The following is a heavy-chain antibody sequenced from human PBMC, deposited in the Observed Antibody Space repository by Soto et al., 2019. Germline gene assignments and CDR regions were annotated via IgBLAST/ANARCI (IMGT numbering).Heavy chain of an antibody. CDR1: GYTFTGYY. CDR2: IIPIFGTA. J-gene: IGHJ6*02. V-gene: IGHV1-69*13. CDR3: ASTWSVYYYGMDV. Sequence: SVKVSCKASGYTFTGYYMHWVRQAPGQGLEWMGGIIPIFGTANYAQKFQGRVTITADESTSTAYMELSSLRSEDTAVYYCASTWSVYYYGMDVWGQGTTVTVSS. D-gene: IGHD3-3*01.